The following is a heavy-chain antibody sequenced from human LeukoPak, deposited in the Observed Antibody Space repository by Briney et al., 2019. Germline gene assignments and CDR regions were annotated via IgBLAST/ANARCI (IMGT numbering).Heavy chain of an antibody. CDR1: GFTFDDYA. J-gene: IGHJ4*02. V-gene: IGHV3-9*03. CDR2: ISWNSGSI. CDR3: AKDTSRDGDYADY. Sequence: GGSLRLSCAASGFTFDDYAMHWVRQAPGKGLEWASGISWNSGSIGYADSVKGRFTISRDNAKNSLYLQMNSLRAEDMALYYCAKDTSRDGDYADYWGQGTLVTVSS. D-gene: IGHD4-17*01.